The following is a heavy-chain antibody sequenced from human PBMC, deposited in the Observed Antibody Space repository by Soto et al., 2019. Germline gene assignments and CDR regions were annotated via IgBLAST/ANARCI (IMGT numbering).Heavy chain of an antibody. CDR3: ARCYGSGSSYHYYYGMDV. CDR2: IYHSGST. Sequence: PSETLSLTCAVSGGSISSSNWWSWVRQPPGKGLEWIGEIYHSGSTNYNPSLKSRVTISVDKSKNQFSLKLSSVTAADTAVYYCARCYGSGSSYHYYYGMDVWGQGTTVTVSS. J-gene: IGHJ6*02. CDR1: GGSISSSNW. D-gene: IGHD3-10*01. V-gene: IGHV4-4*02.